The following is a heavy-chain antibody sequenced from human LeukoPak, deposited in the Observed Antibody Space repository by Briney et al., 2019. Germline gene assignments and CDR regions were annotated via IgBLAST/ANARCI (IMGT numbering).Heavy chain of an antibody. J-gene: IGHJ4*02. CDR3: ARHRGSSWNYFDY. CDR1: GGSISSYY. D-gene: IGHD6-13*01. CDR2: VFYSGST. Sequence: SETLSLTCSVSGGSISSYYWSWIRQPPGKELEWIGYVFYSGSTSYNPSPMSRVTISVDTSKNQFSLKLTSVTAADTAAYYCARHRGSSWNYFDYWGQGTLVTVSS. V-gene: IGHV4-59*08.